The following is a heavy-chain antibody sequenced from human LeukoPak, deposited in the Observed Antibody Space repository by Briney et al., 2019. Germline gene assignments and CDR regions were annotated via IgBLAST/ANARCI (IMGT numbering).Heavy chain of an antibody. CDR1: GFTVSSNF. CDR2: IYSGGST. J-gene: IGHJ4*02. CDR3: ALGLVTDY. V-gene: IGHV3-66*01. D-gene: IGHD3-9*01. Sequence: GGSLRLSCAASGFTVSSNFMSWVRQAPGKGLEWVSVIYSGGSTYYADSVRGRFTISRDNSKNTLYLQMNSLRVEDTAVYYCALGLVTDYWGQGTLVTVSS.